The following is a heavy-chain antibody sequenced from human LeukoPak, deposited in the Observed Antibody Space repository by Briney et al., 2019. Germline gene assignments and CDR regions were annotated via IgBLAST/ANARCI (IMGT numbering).Heavy chain of an antibody. D-gene: IGHD4-11*01. V-gene: IGHV3-7*01. CDR3: ARERSSKVRPFDY. CDR1: GFTFRTYC. J-gene: IGHJ4*02. CDR2: IKQDGSEK. Sequence: PGGSLRLSCAASGFTFRTYCMSWVRQAPGKGLEWVAHIKQDGSEKYYVDSVKGRFTISRDNAKNSLYLQMNSLRAEDTAVYYCARERSSKVRPFDYWGQGTLVTVSS.